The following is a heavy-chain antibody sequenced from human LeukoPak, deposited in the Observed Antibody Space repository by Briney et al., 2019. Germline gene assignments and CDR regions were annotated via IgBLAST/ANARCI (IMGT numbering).Heavy chain of an antibody. D-gene: IGHD6-13*01. CDR3: ARSVNIAAAGEAHAFDI. CDR1: GGSISSGDYY. V-gene: IGHV4-30-4*08. J-gene: IGHJ3*02. Sequence: PSQTLSLTCTVSGGSISSGDYYRSWIRQPPGKGLEWIGYIYYSGSTYYNPSLKSRVTISVDTSKNQFSLKLSSVTAADTAVYYCARSVNIAAAGEAHAFDIWGQGTMVTVSS. CDR2: IYYSGST.